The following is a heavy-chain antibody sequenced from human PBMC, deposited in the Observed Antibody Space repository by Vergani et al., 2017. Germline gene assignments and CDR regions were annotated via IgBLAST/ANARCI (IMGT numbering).Heavy chain of an antibody. CDR3: AHKVAFSDPNWFDP. D-gene: IGHD2-15*01. V-gene: IGHV2-5*02. CDR2: IYWDDDK. J-gene: IGHJ5*02. Sequence: QITLKESGPTLVKPTQTLTLTCTFSGFSLSTSGVGVGWIRQPPGKALEWLASIYWDDDKRYSPSLKSRLTITKDATKNQVVLTMTSMDPVDTATYYCAHKVAFSDPNWFDPWGQGTLVTVSS. CDR1: GFSLSTSGVG.